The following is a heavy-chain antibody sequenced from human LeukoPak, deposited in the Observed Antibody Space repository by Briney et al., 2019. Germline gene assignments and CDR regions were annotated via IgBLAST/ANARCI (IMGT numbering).Heavy chain of an antibody. CDR2: ISSSDSPI. J-gene: IGHJ4*02. V-gene: IGHV3-11*04. CDR1: GFTFSDYY. D-gene: IGHD5-24*01. Sequence: PGGSLRLSCAVSGFTFSDYYMSWIRQAPGKGLEWVSYISSSDSPIYYADSVKGRFTTSRNNAKNSLYLQMNSLRAEDTAVYYCARGDGYNSYYFDYWGQGTLVTVSS. CDR3: ARGDGYNSYYFDY.